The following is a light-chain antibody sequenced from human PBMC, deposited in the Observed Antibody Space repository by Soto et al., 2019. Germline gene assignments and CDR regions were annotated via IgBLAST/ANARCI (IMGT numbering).Light chain of an antibody. Sequence: DIVMTQSPDSLAVSLGERATINCKSSQSVLYTPNNKYYIAWYQQKPGQPPNLLIYWASTRESGVPDRFSGSGSGTDFTLTISSLQAEDVAVYYCQQHYETPLTFCGGTKVEIK. CDR2: WAS. V-gene: IGKV4-1*01. CDR1: QSVLYTPNNKYY. CDR3: QQHYETPLT. J-gene: IGKJ4*01.